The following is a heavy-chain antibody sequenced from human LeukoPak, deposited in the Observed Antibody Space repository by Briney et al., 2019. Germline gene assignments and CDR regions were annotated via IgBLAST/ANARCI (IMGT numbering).Heavy chain of an antibody. V-gene: IGHV3-66*01. CDR2: IYSGGST. J-gene: IGHJ4*02. CDR1: GFTFSSYW. Sequence: GGSLRLSCAASGFTFSSYWMSWVRQAPGKGLEWVSVIYSGGSTYYADSVKGRFTISRDNSKNTLYLQMNSLRAEDTAVYYCARSLYDSSGYYDYWGQGTLVTVSS. D-gene: IGHD3-22*01. CDR3: ARSLYDSSGYYDY.